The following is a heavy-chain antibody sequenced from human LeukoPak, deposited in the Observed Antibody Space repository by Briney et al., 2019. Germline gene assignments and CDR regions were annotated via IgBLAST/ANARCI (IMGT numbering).Heavy chain of an antibody. CDR3: AEWDTAMAYFDY. Sequence: GGSLRLSCAASGLTFSNYGMSWVRQAPGKGLEWVSGISGSGGTTYYADSVKGRFTISRDNSKNTLYLQMNSLRAEDTAVYYCAEWDTAMAYFDYWGQGTLVTVSS. CDR1: GLTFSNYG. V-gene: IGHV3-23*01. D-gene: IGHD5-18*01. CDR2: ISGSGGTT. J-gene: IGHJ4*02.